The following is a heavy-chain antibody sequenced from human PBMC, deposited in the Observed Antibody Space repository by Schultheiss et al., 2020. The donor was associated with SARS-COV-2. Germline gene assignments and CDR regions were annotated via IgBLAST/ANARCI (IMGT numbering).Heavy chain of an antibody. Sequence: GESLKISCAASGFTFSDYYMSWIRQAPGKGLEWVSYISSSGSTIYYADSVKGRFTISRDNAKNSLYLQMNSLRAEDTAVYYCARVGGHIDGYFDYWGQGTLVTVSS. CDR2: ISSSGSTI. V-gene: IGHV3-11*04. CDR1: GFTFSDYY. CDR3: ARVGGHIDGYFDY. J-gene: IGHJ4*02. D-gene: IGHD2-21*01.